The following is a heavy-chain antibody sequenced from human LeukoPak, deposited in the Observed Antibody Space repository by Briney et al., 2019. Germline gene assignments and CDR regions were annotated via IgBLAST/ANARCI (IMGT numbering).Heavy chain of an antibody. D-gene: IGHD2-2*02. Sequence: GGSLRLSCAASGFTFSSYWMSRVRQAPGKGLEWVANIKQDGSEKYYVDSVKGRFTISRDNAKNSLYLQMNSLRAEDTAVYYCARGSGSGYCSSTSCYTVYYFDYWGQGTLVTVSS. CDR3: ARGSGSGYCSSTSCYTVYYFDY. V-gene: IGHV3-7*04. CDR1: GFTFSSYW. CDR2: IKQDGSEK. J-gene: IGHJ4*02.